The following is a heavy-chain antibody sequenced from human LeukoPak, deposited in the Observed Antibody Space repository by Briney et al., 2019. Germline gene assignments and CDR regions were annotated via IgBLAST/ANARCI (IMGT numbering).Heavy chain of an antibody. Sequence: GGSLRLSCAASEFTFSTYYMTWVRQAPGKGLEWVGSIRADGSAKFYVDSVRGRFTISRDNAKDSLYLQMNSLRAEDTAVYYCARWLYSGGGAIDYWGQGTLVSVSS. D-gene: IGHD6-19*01. J-gene: IGHJ4*02. V-gene: IGHV3-7*01. CDR3: ARWLYSGGGAIDY. CDR2: IRADGSAK. CDR1: EFTFSTYY.